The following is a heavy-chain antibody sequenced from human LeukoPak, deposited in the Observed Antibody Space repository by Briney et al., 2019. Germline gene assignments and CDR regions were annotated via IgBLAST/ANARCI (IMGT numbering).Heavy chain of an antibody. J-gene: IGHJ6*03. Sequence: TPRLSCTGSGFTFSDHYMTWIRQAPGKGLEWIGYIYYSGSTYYNPSLKSRVTISVDTSKNQFSLKLSSVTAADTAVYYCARDYPYMSGRYMDVWGKGTTVTVSS. CDR2: IYYSGST. CDR1: GFTFSDHY. V-gene: IGHV4-31*02. D-gene: IGHD3-10*02. CDR3: ARDYPYMSGRYMDV.